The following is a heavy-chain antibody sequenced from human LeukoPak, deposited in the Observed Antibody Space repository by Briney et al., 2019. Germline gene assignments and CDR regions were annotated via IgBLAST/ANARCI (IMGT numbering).Heavy chain of an antibody. CDR3: ARKATTGPTKAAFDI. J-gene: IGHJ3*02. Sequence: KTSETLSLTCAVSGYPISSSNYWAWIRQPPGQGLEWIGHIYYSGSIYYNPSLKSRVTMSVDTPKNQFSLKLSSVTAVDTAVYYCARKATTGPTKAAFDIWGQGTMVTVSS. D-gene: IGHD4-17*01. CDR1: GYPISSSNY. CDR2: IYYSGSI. V-gene: IGHV4-28*05.